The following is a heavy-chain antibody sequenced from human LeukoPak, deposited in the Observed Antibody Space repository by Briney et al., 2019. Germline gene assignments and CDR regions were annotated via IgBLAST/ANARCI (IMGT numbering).Heavy chain of an antibody. V-gene: IGHV1-46*01. CDR1: GFTFTNYG. Sequence: ASVKVSCKASGFTFTNYGIPWVRQAPGQGLEWMGIINPSGGSTSYAQKFQGRVTMTRDTSTSTVYMELSSLRSEDTAVYYCATVGFGGSYRYRGPPDDYWGQGTLVTVSS. CDR2: INPSGGST. D-gene: IGHD3-16*02. CDR3: ATVGFGGSYRYRGPPDDY. J-gene: IGHJ4*02.